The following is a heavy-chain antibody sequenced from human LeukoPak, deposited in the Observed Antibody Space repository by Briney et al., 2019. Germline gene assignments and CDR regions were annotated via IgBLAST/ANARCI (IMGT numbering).Heavy chain of an antibody. CDR2: IWNDGSHK. CDR3: ARDRSDAFDI. CDR1: GFTFSDNG. J-gene: IGHJ3*02. V-gene: IGHV3-33*01. Sequence: GRSLRLSCAAPGFTFSDNGMHWVRQAPGKGLEWVAVIWNDGSHKYYADSVKGRFTISRDNSKNTLYLQMDSLRAEDTAVYYCARDRSDAFDIWGQGTMVTVSS.